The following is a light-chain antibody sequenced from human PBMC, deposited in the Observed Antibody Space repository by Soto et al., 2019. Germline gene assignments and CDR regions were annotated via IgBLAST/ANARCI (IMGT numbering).Light chain of an antibody. CDR1: QSISSW. Sequence: DIQMSHSPSTLSASVLYIVNITFRSSQSISSWLAWYQQKPGKAPKLLIYDASNLESGVPSRFSGGGSGTEFSLTISSLQPDDFATYYCQQYNYFWAFGQGTKVDIK. CDR3: QQYNYFWA. J-gene: IGKJ1*01. V-gene: IGKV1-5*01. CDR2: DAS.